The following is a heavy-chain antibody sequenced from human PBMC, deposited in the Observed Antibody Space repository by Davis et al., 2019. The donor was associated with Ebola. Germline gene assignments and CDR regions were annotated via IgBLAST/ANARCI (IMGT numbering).Heavy chain of an antibody. V-gene: IGHV4-59*12. CDR2: IYYSGST. CDR3: ARGPSVAGLDY. J-gene: IGHJ4*02. CDR1: GGSISSYY. D-gene: IGHD6-19*01. Sequence: SVTLSLTCTVSGGSISSYYWSWIRQPPGKGLEWIGYIYYSGSTNYNPSLKSRVTISVDTSKNQFSLKLSSVTAADTAVYYCARGPSVAGLDYWGQGTLVTVSS.